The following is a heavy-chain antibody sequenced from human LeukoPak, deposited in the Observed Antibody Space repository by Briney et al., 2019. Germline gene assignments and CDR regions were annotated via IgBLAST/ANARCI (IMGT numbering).Heavy chain of an antibody. CDR1: GGSISSGSYY. V-gene: IGHV4-61*02. J-gene: IGHJ4*02. CDR3: ARDPFDY. Sequence: PSETLSLTCTVSGGSISSGSYYWSWIRQPAGKGLEWIGRIYTSGSTNYNPSLKSRVTMSVDTSKNQFSLKLSSVTAADTAVYYCARDPFDYWGQGTLVTVSS. CDR2: IYTSGST.